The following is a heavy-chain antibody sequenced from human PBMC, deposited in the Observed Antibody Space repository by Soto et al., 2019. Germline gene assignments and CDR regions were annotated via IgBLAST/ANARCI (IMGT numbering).Heavy chain of an antibody. CDR1: GYTFTSYA. D-gene: IGHD1-7*01. Sequence: ASVKVSCKASGYTFTSYAMHWVRQAPGQRLEWMGWINAGNGNTKYSQKFQGRVTITRDTSASTAYMELSSLRSEDTAVYYCAGNPLELRIGYYYYMDVWGKGTTVTVSS. J-gene: IGHJ6*03. V-gene: IGHV1-3*01. CDR2: INAGNGNT. CDR3: AGNPLELRIGYYYYMDV.